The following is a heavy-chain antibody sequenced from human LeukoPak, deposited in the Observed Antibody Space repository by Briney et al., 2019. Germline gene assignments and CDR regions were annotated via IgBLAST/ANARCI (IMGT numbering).Heavy chain of an antibody. CDR3: ASLVDDCSSTSCYNGGYYGMDV. CDR2: ISSSSSYI. D-gene: IGHD2-2*02. J-gene: IGHJ6*02. CDR1: GFTFSSYS. V-gene: IGHV3-21*01. Sequence: GGSLRLSCAASGFTFSSYSMNWVRQAPGKGLEWVSSISSSSSYIYYADSVKGRFTISRDNAKNSLYLQMNSLRAEDTAVYYCASLVDDCSSTSCYNGGYYGMDVWGQGTTVTVSS.